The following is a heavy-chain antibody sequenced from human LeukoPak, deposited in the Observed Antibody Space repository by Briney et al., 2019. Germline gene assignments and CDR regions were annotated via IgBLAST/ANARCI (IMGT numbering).Heavy chain of an antibody. Sequence: GGSLRLSCAASGFTFADYAIHWVRQAPGQGLEWVSLINGDGGSTDYADSFKGRVTITRDTTKNSLYLQMSSLRTEDTALYYGAIGRRPRSSGWYGHFYYWGERKLVTVSS. V-gene: IGHV3-43*02. J-gene: IGHJ4*02. D-gene: IGHD6-19*01. CDR1: GFTFADYA. CDR3: AIGRRPRSSGWYGHFYY. CDR2: INGDGGST.